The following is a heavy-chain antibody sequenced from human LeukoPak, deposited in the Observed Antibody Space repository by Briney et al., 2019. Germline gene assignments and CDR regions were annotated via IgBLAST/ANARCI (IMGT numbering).Heavy chain of an antibody. CDR2: ISSSGSTI. CDR1: GFTFSSYE. Sequence: GGSLRLSCAASGFTFSSYEMNWVRQAPGKGLEWVSYISSSGSTIYYADSVKGRFTISRDNAKNSLYLQMNSLRAEDTAVYYCARVGSGSSYRPFDYWGQGTLVTVS. J-gene: IGHJ4*02. D-gene: IGHD3-10*01. CDR3: ARVGSGSSYRPFDY. V-gene: IGHV3-48*03.